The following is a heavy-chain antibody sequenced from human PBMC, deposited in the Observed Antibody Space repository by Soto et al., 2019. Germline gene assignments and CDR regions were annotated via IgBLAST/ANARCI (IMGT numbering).Heavy chain of an antibody. V-gene: IGHV4-30-4*01. CDR1: GGSISGGVHS. CDR2: SFDSGST. Sequence: SETLSLTCTVSGGSISGGVHSWSWIRQPPGKGLEWIGHSFDSGSTYYNPSLKSRLTISVDTSKNQFSLRLSSVTAADTAVYYCARESMPLTNDWYFDLRGRGTLVTVSS. CDR3: ARESMPLTNDWYFDL. J-gene: IGHJ2*01. D-gene: IGHD2-8*01.